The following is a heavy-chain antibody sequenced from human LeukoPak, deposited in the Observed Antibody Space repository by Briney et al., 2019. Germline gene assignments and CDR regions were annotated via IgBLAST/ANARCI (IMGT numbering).Heavy chain of an antibody. D-gene: IGHD3-16*02. CDR3: ARGHYVWGSYREN. CDR2: IYYSGST. J-gene: IGHJ4*02. CDR1: GGSISSYY. V-gene: IGHV4-59*12. Sequence: PSETLSLTCTVSGGSISSYYWSWIRQPPGKGLEWIGYIYYSGSTNYNPSLKSRVTISVDTSKNQFSLKLSSVTAADTAVYYCARGHYVWGSYRENWGQGTLVTVSS.